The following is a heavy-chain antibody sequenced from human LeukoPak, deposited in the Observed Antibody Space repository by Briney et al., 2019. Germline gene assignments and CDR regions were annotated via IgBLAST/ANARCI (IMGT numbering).Heavy chain of an antibody. CDR2: INSDGSST. CDR3: ARVAEAAAFDY. V-gene: IGHV3-74*01. D-gene: IGHD6-13*01. J-gene: IGHJ4*02. CDR1: GFTFRNYW. Sequence: GGSLRLSCAASGFTFRNYWMHWVRQAPGKGLVWVSRINSDGSSTNYADSVKGRFAISRDNAKNTLYLQIDSLRADDTAVYYCARVAEAAAFDYWGQGTLVTVSS.